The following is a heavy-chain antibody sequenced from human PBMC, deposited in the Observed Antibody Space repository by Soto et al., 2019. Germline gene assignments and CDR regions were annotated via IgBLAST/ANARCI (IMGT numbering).Heavy chain of an antibody. CDR1: GGTFSSYA. CDR3: ARGRRYSSGWYF. Sequence: SVKVSCKASGGTFSSYAISWVRQAPGQGLEWMGGIIPIFGTANYAQKFQGRVTITAGESTSTAYMELSSLRSEDTAVYYCARGRRYSSGWYFWGQGTLVTVSS. CDR2: IIPIFGTA. J-gene: IGHJ4*02. V-gene: IGHV1-69*13. D-gene: IGHD6-19*01.